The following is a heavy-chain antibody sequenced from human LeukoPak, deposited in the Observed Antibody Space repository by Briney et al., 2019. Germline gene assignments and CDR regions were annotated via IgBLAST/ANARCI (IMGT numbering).Heavy chain of an antibody. CDR1: GGSFSGYY. J-gene: IGHJ4*02. Sequence: SETLSLTCAVYGGSFSGYYWSWIRQSPGKGLEWIGEINHSGSTNYNPSLKSRVTISVGTSKNQFSLKLSSVTAADTAVYYCARASPQYYDFWSGQFGYWGQGTLVTVSS. CDR2: INHSGST. D-gene: IGHD3-3*01. CDR3: ARASPQYYDFWSGQFGY. V-gene: IGHV4-34*01.